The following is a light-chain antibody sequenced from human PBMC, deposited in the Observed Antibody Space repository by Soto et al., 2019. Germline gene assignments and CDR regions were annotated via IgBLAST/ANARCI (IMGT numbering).Light chain of an antibody. CDR2: GAS. CDR1: QSVSSSY. Sequence: EIVLTQSPGTLSLSPGERATLSCRASQSVSSSYLAWYQQKPGQAPRLLIYGASSRATGIPDRFSGSGSGSDFTLTISRLEPEDFGVYYGQQYGSSRGTFGEGTKVEIK. V-gene: IGKV3-20*01. CDR3: QQYGSSRGT. J-gene: IGKJ1*01.